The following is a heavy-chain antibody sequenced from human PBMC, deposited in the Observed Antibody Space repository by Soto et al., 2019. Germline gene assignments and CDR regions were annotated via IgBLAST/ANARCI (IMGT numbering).Heavy chain of an antibody. CDR2: IYHSGTT. Sequence: ASETLSLTRTVSGGSISSGGYYWSWVRQHPGKGLEWIGYIYHSGTTYYNPSLKSRVTISLDTSKNQFSLRLTSMTTADTAVYYCARMRPTGWHDYYFFGMDLWGQGTTVTVSS. J-gene: IGHJ6*02. V-gene: IGHV4-31*03. CDR1: GGSISSGGYY. CDR3: ARMRPTGWHDYYFFGMDL. D-gene: IGHD6-19*01.